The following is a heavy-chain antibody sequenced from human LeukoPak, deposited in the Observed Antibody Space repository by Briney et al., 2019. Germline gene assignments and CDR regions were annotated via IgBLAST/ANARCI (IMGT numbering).Heavy chain of an antibody. V-gene: IGHV3-74*01. CDR3: ARGGATKTFDY. D-gene: IGHD5-24*01. CDR2: INSDGSST. Sequence: PGGSLRLSCAASGFTFSSYWMHWVRQAPGKGLVWVSRINSDGSSTSYADSVKGRFTISRDNAQNLVFLQMNSLRAEDTSVYYCARGGATKTFDYWGQGALVTVSS. CDR1: GFTFSSYW. J-gene: IGHJ4*02.